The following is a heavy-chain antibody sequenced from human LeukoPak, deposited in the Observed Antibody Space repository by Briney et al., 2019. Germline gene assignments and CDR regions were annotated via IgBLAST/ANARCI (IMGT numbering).Heavy chain of an antibody. D-gene: IGHD3-10*01. J-gene: IGHJ4*02. V-gene: IGHV5-51*01. CDR3: ARHRGSVYGSGSYYALDY. CDR2: IYPHDSDT. CDR1: GYSFTTYW. Sequence: GESLKISCKASGYSFTTYWIGWVRQMPGKGLEWMGIIYPHDSDTRYSPPFQGQVTISVDKSTTTAYMQWSSLKASDTATYYCARHRGSVYGSGSYYALDYWGQGTLVTVSS.